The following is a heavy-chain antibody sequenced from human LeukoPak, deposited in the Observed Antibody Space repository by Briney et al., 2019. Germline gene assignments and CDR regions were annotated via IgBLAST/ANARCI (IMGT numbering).Heavy chain of an antibody. CDR1: GFTFSSYA. V-gene: IGHV3-23*01. Sequence: GGSLRLSCAASGFTFSSYAMSWVRQAPGKGLEWVSAISGRGGSTYYADSVKGRFTISRDNSKNTLYLQMNSLRAEDTAVYYCAKATGYCTNGVCPEGYWGQGTLVTVSS. CDR3: AKATGYCTNGVCPEGY. D-gene: IGHD2-8*01. CDR2: ISGRGGST. J-gene: IGHJ4*02.